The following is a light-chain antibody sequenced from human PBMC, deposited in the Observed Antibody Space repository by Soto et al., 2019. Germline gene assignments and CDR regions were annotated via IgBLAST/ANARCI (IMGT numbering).Light chain of an antibody. V-gene: IGKV3-15*01. CDR3: QQYHSWPLT. CDR1: QSISGN. Sequence: EIVMTQSPATLSVSPGEGATLSCRASQSISGNLAWYQQKPGQAPRLLIYGASTRATGFPARFSGSGSGTEFILTISSLQSEDFGVYYCQQYHSWPLTFGGGTKVEIK. J-gene: IGKJ4*01. CDR2: GAS.